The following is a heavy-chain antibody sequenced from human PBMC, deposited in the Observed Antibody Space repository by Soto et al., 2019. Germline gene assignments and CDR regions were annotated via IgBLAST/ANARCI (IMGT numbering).Heavy chain of an antibody. V-gene: IGHV3-7*04. D-gene: IGHD6-19*01. J-gene: IGHJ4*02. Sequence: EVPLVESGGGLVQPGGSLRLSCAASGFTFSSYWMNWVRQAPGKGLEWVANVKQDGSEEYYVDSVKGRFTISRDNARNSLYLQMNNLRAEDTAVYYCAGGSGWLVTDWGQGTLVTVSS. CDR3: AGGSGWLVTD. CDR2: VKQDGSEE. CDR1: GFTFSSYW.